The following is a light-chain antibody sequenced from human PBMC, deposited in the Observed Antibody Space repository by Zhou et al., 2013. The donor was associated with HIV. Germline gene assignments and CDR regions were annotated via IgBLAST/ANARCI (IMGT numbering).Light chain of an antibody. CDR3: QQCNDDSKT. V-gene: IGKV1-5*03. J-gene: IGKJ1*01. CDR1: QSINDC. Sequence: DIQMTQSPSTLSASVRDRVTITCRASQSINDCLAWYQQKPGKAPKLLIYKASRLESGVPSRFSGRGSGTEFTLTISSLQPDDFATYYCQQCNDDSKTFGQGTTVEIK. CDR2: KAS.